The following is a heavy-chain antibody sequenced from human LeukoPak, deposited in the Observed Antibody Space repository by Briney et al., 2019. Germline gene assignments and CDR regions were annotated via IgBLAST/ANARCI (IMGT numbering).Heavy chain of an antibody. CDR3: ARDLSGYSGYDSDY. Sequence: SVKVSCKASGGTFSSYAISWVRQAPGQGLEWMGRIIPILGIANYAQKFQGGVTITADKSTSTAYMELSSLRSEDTAVYYCARDLSGYSGYDSDYWGQGTLVTVSS. J-gene: IGHJ4*02. D-gene: IGHD5-12*01. V-gene: IGHV1-69*04. CDR2: IIPILGIA. CDR1: GGTFSSYA.